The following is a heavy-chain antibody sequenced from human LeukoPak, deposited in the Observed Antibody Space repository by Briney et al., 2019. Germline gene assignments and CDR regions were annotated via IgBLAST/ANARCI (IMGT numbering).Heavy chain of an antibody. J-gene: IGHJ5*02. Sequence: ASVKVSCKASGYTFTSYGISWVRQAPGQGLEWMGWISAYNGNTNYAQKLQGRVTMTTDTSTSTAYMELRSLRSDDTAVYYCAVNLDSYGSGSYYSWFDPWGQGTLVTVSS. CDR1: GYTFTSYG. D-gene: IGHD3-10*01. CDR2: ISAYNGNT. CDR3: AVNLDSYGSGSYYSWFDP. V-gene: IGHV1-18*01.